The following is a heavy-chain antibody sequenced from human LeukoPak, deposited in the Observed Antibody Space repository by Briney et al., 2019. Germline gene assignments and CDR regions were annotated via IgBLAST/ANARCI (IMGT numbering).Heavy chain of an antibody. D-gene: IGHD3-9*01. V-gene: IGHV3-64*01. CDR2: ISGNGGST. Sequence: GGSLRLSCAASGFTFSSYSMHWVRQAPGKGLEYVSAISGNGGSTFYANSVKGRFTISRDNSKNTLYLQMGSLRTEDMAVYYCARVSTGYDFWGQGTLVSVSS. J-gene: IGHJ4*02. CDR1: GFTFSSYS. CDR3: ARVSTGYDF.